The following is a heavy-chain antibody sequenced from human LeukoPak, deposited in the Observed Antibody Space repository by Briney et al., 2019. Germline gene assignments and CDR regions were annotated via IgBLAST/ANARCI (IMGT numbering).Heavy chain of an antibody. CDR3: AKAEWELFNHDAFDI. V-gene: IGHV3-23*01. D-gene: IGHD1-26*01. CDR2: ISGSGGST. CDR1: GFTFSSYA. J-gene: IGHJ3*02. Sequence: GGSLRLSCAASGFTFSSYAMSWVRQAPGKGREGVSAISGSGGSTYYADSVKGRFTISRDNSKNTLYLQMNSLRAEDTAVYYCAKAEWELFNHDAFDIWGQGTMVTVSS.